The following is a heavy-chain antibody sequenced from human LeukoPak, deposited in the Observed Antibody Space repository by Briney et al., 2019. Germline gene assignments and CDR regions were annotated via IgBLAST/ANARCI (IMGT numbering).Heavy chain of an antibody. CDR3: ARAYKDRSLAGKKEFFQH. CDR1: GYTFTSYY. Sequence: GASVKVSCKASGYTFTSYYMHWVRQAPGQGLEWMGIINPSGGSTSYAQKFQGRVTMIRDTSTSTVYMELSSLRSEDTALYYCARAYKDRSLAGKKEFFQHWGQGTLVTVSS. D-gene: IGHD6-19*01. V-gene: IGHV1-46*01. J-gene: IGHJ1*01. CDR2: INPSGGST.